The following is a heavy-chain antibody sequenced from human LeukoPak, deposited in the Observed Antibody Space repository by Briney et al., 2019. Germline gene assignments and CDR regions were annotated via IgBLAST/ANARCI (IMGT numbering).Heavy chain of an antibody. CDR1: GYTFTGYY. CDR3: ARDSSSWGNYGMDV. D-gene: IGHD6-13*01. J-gene: IGHJ6*02. Sequence: ASVKVSCKASGYTFTGYYMHWVRQAPGQGLEWMGWINPNSGGTNYAQKFQGRVTMTRDTSISTAYMELSRLRSDDTAVYYCARDSSSWGNYGMDVWGQGTLVTVSS. V-gene: IGHV1-2*02. CDR2: INPNSGGT.